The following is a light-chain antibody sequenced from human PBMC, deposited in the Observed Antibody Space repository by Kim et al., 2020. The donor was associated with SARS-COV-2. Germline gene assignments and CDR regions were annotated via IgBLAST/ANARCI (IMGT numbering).Light chain of an antibody. CDR2: KVS. Sequence: ASVRDRATVTCRASQALDNWLAWYQPRPGKSPNLLIYKVSSLEGGVPSRFSGSVSGTEFTLIINSLQTDDFATYYCQQYKTYPWTFGQGTKVDIK. V-gene: IGKV1-5*03. CDR3: QQYKTYPWT. J-gene: IGKJ1*01. CDR1: QALDNW.